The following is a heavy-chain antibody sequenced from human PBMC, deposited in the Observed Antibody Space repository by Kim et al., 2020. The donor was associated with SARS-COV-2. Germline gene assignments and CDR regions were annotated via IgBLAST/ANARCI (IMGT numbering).Heavy chain of an antibody. Sequence: GGSLRLSCVPSGFTFSSHAMSWVRQPPGKGLEWVSAISSTGGTYYADSVKGRFTISRDNSKNTLYLQINSLRGEDTAVYYCARDRGSLVDTGTLDVWGQGTTVTVSS. CDR1: GFTFSSHA. CDR3: ARDRGSLVDTGTLDV. CDR2: ISSTGGT. V-gene: IGHV3-23*01. J-gene: IGHJ6*02. D-gene: IGHD5-18*01.